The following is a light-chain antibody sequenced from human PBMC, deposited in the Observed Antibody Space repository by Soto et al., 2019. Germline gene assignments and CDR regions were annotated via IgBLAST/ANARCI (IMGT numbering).Light chain of an antibody. J-gene: IGKJ1*01. V-gene: IGKV3D-15*01. CDR1: QSVSSN. CDR3: QQYDGSPRT. Sequence: EIVMTQSPATLSVSPGERATLSCRASQSVSSNLAWYQQKPGQAPRLLIYGASTRATGIPARFSGSGSGTDFTLTISRLEPEDFAVYYCQQYDGSPRTFGQGTKVDI. CDR2: GAS.